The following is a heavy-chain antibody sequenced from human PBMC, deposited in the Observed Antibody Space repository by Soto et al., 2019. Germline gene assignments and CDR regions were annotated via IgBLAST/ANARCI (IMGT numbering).Heavy chain of an antibody. V-gene: IGHV3-23*01. CDR3: ARDCSSSSCSVWAY. J-gene: IGHJ4*02. CDR1: GFSLRSYA. Sequence: XVSLRLSGAASGFSLRSYAMTWVRQAPGKGLGWVSGITDSGDNRYYADSVTGRCTVSRDNSKNTLYLQMHSLRADDTAVYYCARDCSSSSCSVWAYWGQGTLVTVSS. D-gene: IGHD2-2*01. CDR2: ITDSGDNR.